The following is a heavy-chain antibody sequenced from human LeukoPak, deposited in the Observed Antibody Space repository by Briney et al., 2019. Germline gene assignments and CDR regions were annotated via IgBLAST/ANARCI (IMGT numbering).Heavy chain of an antibody. J-gene: IGHJ6*03. CDR3: ARGQQLVPWEHYYYYMDV. V-gene: IGHV1-8*01. CDR1: GYTFTSYD. D-gene: IGHD6-13*01. Sequence: GASVKVSCKASGYTFTSYDINWVRQATGQGLEWMGWMNPNSGNTGYAQEFQGRVTITRDTSASTAYMELSSLRSEDMAVYYCARGQQLVPWEHYYYYMDVWGKGTTVTVSS. CDR2: MNPNSGNT.